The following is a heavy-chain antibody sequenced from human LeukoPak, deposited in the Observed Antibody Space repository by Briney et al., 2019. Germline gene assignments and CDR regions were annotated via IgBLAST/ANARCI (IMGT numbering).Heavy chain of an antibody. CDR1: GFTFSAFP. Sequence: GGSLRLSCAASGFTFSAFPLEWVRQAPGKGLEWVSSVNGDSSYIYYADSVKGRFTIARDNARNSPHLQMNSLRAEDTAVYYCARLRCDVTSCFGKYYFDHWGQGTLVTVSS. CDR2: VNGDSSYI. J-gene: IGHJ4*02. V-gene: IGHV3-21*01. CDR3: ARLRCDVTSCFGKYYFDH. D-gene: IGHD2-2*01.